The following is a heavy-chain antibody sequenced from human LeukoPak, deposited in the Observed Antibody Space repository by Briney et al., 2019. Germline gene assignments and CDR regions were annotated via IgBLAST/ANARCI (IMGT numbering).Heavy chain of an antibody. J-gene: IGHJ4*02. Sequence: ASVNVSCKASGYTFTGYYMHWVRQAPGQGLEWMGRINHNSGGTNYAQKFQGRVTMTRDRSISTANMELSRMRPDDAAVYYCASGPYYDILTGSRALGDWGQGTLVTVSS. V-gene: IGHV1-2*06. D-gene: IGHD3-9*01. CDR1: GYTFTGYY. CDR2: INHNSGGT. CDR3: ASGPYYDILTGSRALGD.